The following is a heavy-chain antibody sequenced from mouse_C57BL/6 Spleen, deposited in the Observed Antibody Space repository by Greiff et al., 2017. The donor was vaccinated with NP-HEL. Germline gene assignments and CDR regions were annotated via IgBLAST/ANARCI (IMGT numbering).Heavy chain of an antibody. J-gene: IGHJ4*01. V-gene: IGHV1-69*01. Sequence: QVQLQQPGAELVMPGASVKLSCKASGYTFTSYWMHWVKQRPGQGLEWIGEIDPSDSYTNYNQKFKGKSTLTVDKSSSPAYMQLSSLTSEGSAVYYCARRNWDGAMDYWGQGTSVTVSS. CDR2: IDPSDSYT. D-gene: IGHD4-1*01. CDR1: GYTFTSYW. CDR3: ARRNWDGAMDY.